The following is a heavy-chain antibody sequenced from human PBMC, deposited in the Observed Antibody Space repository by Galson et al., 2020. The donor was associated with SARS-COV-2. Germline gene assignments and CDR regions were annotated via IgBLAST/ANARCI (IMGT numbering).Heavy chain of an antibody. V-gene: IGHV4-59*01. D-gene: IGHD2-21*02. CDR2: VYVTGST. CDR3: ARGESYGGHYDFDS. CDR1: GGSISSFY. J-gene: IGHJ4*02. Sequence: ETSETLSLTCTVSGGSISSFYWSWIRQPPGKGLELIGYVYVTGSTNYNPSLKSRVTISVDTSKNQFSLNLSSMTAADTAIYYCARGESYGGHYDFDSWGQGTLVTVSS.